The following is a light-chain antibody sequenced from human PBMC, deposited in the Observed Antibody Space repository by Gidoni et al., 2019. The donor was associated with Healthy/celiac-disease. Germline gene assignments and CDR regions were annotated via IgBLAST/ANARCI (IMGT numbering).Light chain of an antibody. J-gene: IGLJ2*01. CDR2: DVS. V-gene: IGLV2-11*01. CDR1: SSHVGGYNY. Sequence: QSALTQPRSVSGSPGQSVTISCTGTSSHVGGYNYVSWYHQHPGKAPKLMIYDVSKRPSGVPDRFSGSKSGNTASLTISGLQAEDEADYYCCSYAGSYTFVVFGGGTKLTVL. CDR3: CSYAGSYTFVV.